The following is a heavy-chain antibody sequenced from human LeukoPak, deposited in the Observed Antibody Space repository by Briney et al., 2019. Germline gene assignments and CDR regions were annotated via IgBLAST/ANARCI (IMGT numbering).Heavy chain of an antibody. CDR3: AKMILGYSYALDGDY. CDR1: GFTFSSYW. J-gene: IGHJ4*02. CDR2: INSDGSST. D-gene: IGHD5-18*01. V-gene: IGHV3-74*01. Sequence: GGSLRLSCAASGFTFSSYWMHWVRQAPGKGLVWVSRINSDGSSTSYADSVKGRFTISRDNSKNTLYLQMNSLRAEDTAVYYCAKMILGYSYALDGDYWGQGTLVTVSS.